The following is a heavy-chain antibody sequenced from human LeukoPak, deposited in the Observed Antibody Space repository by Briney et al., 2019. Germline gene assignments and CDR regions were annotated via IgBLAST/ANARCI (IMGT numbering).Heavy chain of an antibody. D-gene: IGHD4-17*01. V-gene: IGHV4-39*01. CDR2: IYYSGST. J-gene: IGHJ4*02. CDR3: ARTTVTFFFDY. Sequence: SETLSLTCTVSGGSISSSSYYRGWIRQPPGKGLEWIGSIYYSGSTYYNPSLKSRVTISVDTSKNQFSLKLSSVTAADTAVYYCARTTVTFFFDYWGQGTLVTVSS. CDR1: GGSISSSSYY.